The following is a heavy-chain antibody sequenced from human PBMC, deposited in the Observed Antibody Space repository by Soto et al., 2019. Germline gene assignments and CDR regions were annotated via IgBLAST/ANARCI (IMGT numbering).Heavy chain of an antibody. Sequence: SETLSLTCTVSGGSISSYYWSWIRQPPGKGLEWIGSIYYSGSTYYNPSLKSRVTISVDTSKNQFSLKLSSVTAADTAVYYCATLEYYYDSSGYRDYWGQGTLVTVSS. V-gene: IGHV4-59*05. CDR1: GGSISSYY. CDR3: ATLEYYYDSSGYRDY. CDR2: IYYSGST. D-gene: IGHD3-22*01. J-gene: IGHJ4*02.